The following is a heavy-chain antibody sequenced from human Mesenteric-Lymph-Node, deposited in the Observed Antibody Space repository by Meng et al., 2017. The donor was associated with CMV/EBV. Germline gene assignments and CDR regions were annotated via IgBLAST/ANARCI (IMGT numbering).Heavy chain of an antibody. CDR1: GGSFSGYY. V-gene: IGHV4-34*01. Sequence: QVQLQQWGAGLLKPSETLSLTCAVYGGSFSGYYWSWIRQPPGKGLEWIGEINHSGVPNYNPSLKSRVTISPDRSKNQFSLKLSSVTAEDTAVYYCARGSDIPVNNYWGQGTPVTVSS. J-gene: IGHJ4*02. D-gene: IGHD2-15*01. CDR2: INHSGVP. CDR3: ARGSDIPVNNY.